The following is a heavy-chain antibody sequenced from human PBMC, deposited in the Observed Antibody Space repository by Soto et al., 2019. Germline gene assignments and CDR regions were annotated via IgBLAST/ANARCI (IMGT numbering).Heavy chain of an antibody. CDR2: INHSGGT. CDR3: ARGGMTTVTYYYYYYMDV. V-gene: IGHV4-34*01. J-gene: IGHJ6*03. CDR1: GGSFSGYY. Sequence: QVQLQQWGAGLLKPSETLSLTCAVYGGSFSGYYWSWIRQPPGKGLEWIGEINHSGGTNYNPSLKSRVTRSADTSKNQFTLKLSSVTAADTAVYYCARGGMTTVTYYYYYYMDVWGKGTTVTVSS. D-gene: IGHD4-17*01.